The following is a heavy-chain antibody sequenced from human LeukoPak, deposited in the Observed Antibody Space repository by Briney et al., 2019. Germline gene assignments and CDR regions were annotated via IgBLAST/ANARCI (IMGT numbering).Heavy chain of an antibody. CDR1: GFSVSDYH. CDR2: TRNKVNSDSK. Sequence: GRSPRLSCAASGFSVSDYHMEWVRQAPGKGLEWVGRTRNKVNSDSKEYAASVKGRFTISRDDSKNSLFLQMNSLKIEDTAVYYCSRIEWGPPPAWGQGTQVTVSS. V-gene: IGHV3-72*01. J-gene: IGHJ5*02. D-gene: IGHD1-26*01. CDR3: SRIEWGPPPA.